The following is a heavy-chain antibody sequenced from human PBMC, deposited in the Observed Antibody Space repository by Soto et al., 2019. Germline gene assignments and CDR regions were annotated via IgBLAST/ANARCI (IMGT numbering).Heavy chain of an antibody. Sequence: QVQVVQSGPELKKPGASVKVSCKAPGYIFTKYGIGWVRQAPGHGLEWMGLINAYNGDRKVAQKFQDRVSMTTDTATDTAYMELKSLRSGDTAVYYCARLQLGGDRMLNWFDPWGQGTLVTVSS. D-gene: IGHD2-21*02. CDR2: INAYNGDR. V-gene: IGHV1-18*01. J-gene: IGHJ5*02. CDR1: GYIFTKYG. CDR3: ARLQLGGDRMLNWFDP.